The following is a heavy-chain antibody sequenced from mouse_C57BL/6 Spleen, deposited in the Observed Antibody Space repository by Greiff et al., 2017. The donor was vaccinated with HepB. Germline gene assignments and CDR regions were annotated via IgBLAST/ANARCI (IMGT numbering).Heavy chain of an antibody. CDR2: INYDGSST. Sequence: EVKVVESEGGLVQPGSSMKLSCTASGFTFSDYYMAWVRQVPEKGLEWVANINYDGSSTYYLDSLKSRFIISRDNAKNILYLQMSSLKSEDTATYYCARDWFYGLDYWGQGTSVTVSS. D-gene: IGHD1-1*01. V-gene: IGHV5-16*01. CDR1: GFTFSDYY. CDR3: ARDWFYGLDY. J-gene: IGHJ4*01.